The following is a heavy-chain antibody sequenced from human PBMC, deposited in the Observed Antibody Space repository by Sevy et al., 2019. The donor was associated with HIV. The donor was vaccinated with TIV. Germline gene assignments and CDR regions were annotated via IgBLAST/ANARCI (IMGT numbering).Heavy chain of an antibody. Sequence: GGSLRLSCAAPGFSFSSYSINWVRQAPGKGLEWISSISGSSRYIYYADSVKGRFTISRDNARDSLYLQMNSLRAEDTAVYYCARDPDIVVVPATTGYWGQGTLVTVSS. D-gene: IGHD2-2*01. V-gene: IGHV3-21*01. CDR1: GFSFSSYS. J-gene: IGHJ4*02. CDR2: ISGSSRYI. CDR3: ARDPDIVVVPATTGY.